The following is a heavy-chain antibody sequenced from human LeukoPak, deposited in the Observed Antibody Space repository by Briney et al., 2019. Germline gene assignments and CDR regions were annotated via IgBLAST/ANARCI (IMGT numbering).Heavy chain of an antibody. V-gene: IGHV4-4*07. CDR2: IYSSGST. CDR1: GASISIYY. Sequence: SETLSLTCTVSGASISIYYWSWIRQPAGKGLEWIGCIYSSGSTTYNPSLKSRVSMSVDTSKNQFSLKLSSVTAADTAVYYCARVGYGDYYFDYWGPRTLVTVSS. CDR3: ARVGYGDYYFDY. J-gene: IGHJ4*02. D-gene: IGHD4-17*01.